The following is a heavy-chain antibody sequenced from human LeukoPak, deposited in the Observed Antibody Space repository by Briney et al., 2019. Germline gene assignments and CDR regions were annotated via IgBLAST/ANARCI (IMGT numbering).Heavy chain of an antibody. CDR3: ARDRGGYGDYVYWYFDL. Sequence: PSETLSLTCTVSGGSISSYYWSWIRQPPGKGLEWIGCIYYSGSTNYNPSLKSRVTISVDTSKNQFSLKLSSVTAADTAVYYCARDRGGYGDYVYWYFDLWGRGTLVTVSS. CDR2: IYYSGST. V-gene: IGHV4-59*01. D-gene: IGHD4-17*01. CDR1: GGSISSYY. J-gene: IGHJ2*01.